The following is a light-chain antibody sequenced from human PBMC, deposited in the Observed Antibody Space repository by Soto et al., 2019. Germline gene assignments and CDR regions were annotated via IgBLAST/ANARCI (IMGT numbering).Light chain of an antibody. J-gene: IGKJ3*01. CDR2: AAS. V-gene: IGKV1-39*01. CDR3: QQRYSTPFT. CDR1: QSISSY. Sequence: DIQMTQSPSSLSASVGDRVTITCRASQSISSYLNWYQQKPGKAPKLLIYAASSFQSGVPSRFRGSGSGTDFTLTISSLQTQDFATYASQQRYSTPFTSGPETKEDIK.